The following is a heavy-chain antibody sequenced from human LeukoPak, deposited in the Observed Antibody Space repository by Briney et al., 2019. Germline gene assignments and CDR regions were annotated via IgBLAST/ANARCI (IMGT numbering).Heavy chain of an antibody. CDR3: ARDKGIAAAGTTYGMDV. Sequence: ASVKVSCKASGYTFTGYCMHWVRQAPGQGLEWMGWINPNSGGTNYAQKFQGRVTMTRDTSISTAYMELSRLRSDDTAVYYCARDKGIAAAGTTYGMDVWGQGTTVTVSS. D-gene: IGHD6-13*01. V-gene: IGHV1-2*02. J-gene: IGHJ6*02. CDR1: GYTFTGYC. CDR2: INPNSGGT.